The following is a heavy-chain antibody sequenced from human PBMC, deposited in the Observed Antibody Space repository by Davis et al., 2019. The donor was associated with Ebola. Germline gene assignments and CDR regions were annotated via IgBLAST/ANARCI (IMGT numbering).Heavy chain of an antibody. V-gene: IGHV3-33*01. D-gene: IGHD6-13*01. Sequence: GESLKISCAASGFTFSSYGMHWVRQAPGKGLEWVAVIWYDGSNKYYADSVKGRFTISRDNSKNTLYLQMNSLRAEDTAVYYCARERQQLEAWGQGTLVTVSS. CDR2: IWYDGSNK. CDR1: GFTFSSYG. CDR3: ARERQQLEA. J-gene: IGHJ5*02.